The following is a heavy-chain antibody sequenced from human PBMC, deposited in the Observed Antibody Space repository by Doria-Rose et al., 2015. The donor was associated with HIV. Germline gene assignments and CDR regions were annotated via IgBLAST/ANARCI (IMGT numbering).Heavy chain of an antibody. Sequence: QVQLQESGPGLVRPSQTLSLTCTVSGDSISSGDSFWSWIRQPPGKGPEWIGYISSSGTTYYYPSLRCRLTISQNAAKSQFSLNLNSGTAADTAVYYCARARNYGFPHFFDFWGQGTLVTVSS. CDR2: ISSSGTT. CDR3: ARARNYGFPHFFDF. V-gene: IGHV4-30-4*01. J-gene: IGHJ4*02. D-gene: IGHD3-10*01. CDR1: GDSISSGDSF.